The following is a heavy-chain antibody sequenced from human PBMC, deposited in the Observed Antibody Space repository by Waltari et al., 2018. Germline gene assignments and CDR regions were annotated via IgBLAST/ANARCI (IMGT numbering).Heavy chain of an antibody. CDR1: GGSFSGYY. CDR2: INHSGST. D-gene: IGHD2-2*01. CDR3: ARQRYCSSTSCSYYYYYMDV. V-gene: IGHV4-34*01. Sequence: QVQLQQWGAGLLKPSETLSLTCAVYGGSFSGYYWSWIRQPPGKGLEWIGEINHSGSTNNNPSLKSRVTISVDTSKNQFSLKLSSVTAADTAVYYCARQRYCSSTSCSYYYYYMDVWGKGTTVTVSS. J-gene: IGHJ6*03.